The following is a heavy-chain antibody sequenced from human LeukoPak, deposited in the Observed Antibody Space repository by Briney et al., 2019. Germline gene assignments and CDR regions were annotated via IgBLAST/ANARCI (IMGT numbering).Heavy chain of an antibody. CDR2: IYYSGST. CDR3: ARLLERPVRFIDY. CDR1: GASISSSSYY. V-gene: IGHV4-39*01. J-gene: IGHJ4*02. Sequence: SETLSLTCTVSGASISSSSYYWGWIRQPPGKGLEWIGSIYYSGSTYYNPSLKSRVTISVDTSKNQFSLKLSSVTAADTAVYYCARLLERPVRFIDYWGQGTLVTVSS. D-gene: IGHD1-1*01.